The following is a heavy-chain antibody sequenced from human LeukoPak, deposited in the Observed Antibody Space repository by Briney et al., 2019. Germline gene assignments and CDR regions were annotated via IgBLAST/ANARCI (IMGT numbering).Heavy chain of an antibody. J-gene: IGHJ4*02. V-gene: IGHV4-39*01. CDR1: GFTFSSYA. D-gene: IGHD3-16*01. CDR2: IYYSGST. CDR3: ARHLRGGWPNSFDY. Sequence: GSLRLSCAASGFTFSSYAMSWVRQPPGKGLEWIGSIYYSGSTYYNPSLKSRVTISVDTSKNQFSLKLSSVTAADTAVYYCARHLRGGWPNSFDYWGQGTLVTVSS.